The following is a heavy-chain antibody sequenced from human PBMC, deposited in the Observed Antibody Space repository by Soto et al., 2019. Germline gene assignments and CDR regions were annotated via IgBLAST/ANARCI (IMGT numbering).Heavy chain of an antibody. CDR2: VYHTGRT. V-gene: IGHV4-61*01. J-gene: IGHJ4*02. CDR1: GGSFKSGSYS. CDR3: ARDFAYFDS. Sequence: QVQLQESGPGLVKPSETLSLTCTVSGGSFKSGSYSWSWIRQPPGKGLEWIGYVYHTGRTSYNPALTIRVSISMDTSKNQFSLNLDSVTAADTAVYFCARDFAYFDSWGQGTLVTVSS. D-gene: IGHD3-3*01.